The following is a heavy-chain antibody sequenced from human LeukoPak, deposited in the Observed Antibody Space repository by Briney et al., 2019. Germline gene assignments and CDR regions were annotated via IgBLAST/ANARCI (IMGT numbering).Heavy chain of an antibody. J-gene: IGHJ6*03. CDR1: GGSISSNH. D-gene: IGHD3-16*01. CDR3: ARGADLGYYYMDV. Sequence: PSETLSLTCILSGGSISSNHWNWIRQSPGKGLEWIGYIYYSGNTNYNPSLKSRVNISVDTSKNQFSLKLSSVTAADTAVYYCARGADLGYYYMDVWGKGTTVTVSS. CDR2: IYYSGNT. V-gene: IGHV4-59*01.